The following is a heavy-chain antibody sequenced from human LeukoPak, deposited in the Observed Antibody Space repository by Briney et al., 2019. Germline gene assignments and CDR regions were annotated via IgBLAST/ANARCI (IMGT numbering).Heavy chain of an antibody. V-gene: IGHV3-74*01. Sequence: GGSLRLSCAASGLTFSSYYIHWVRQAPGKGLVWVSRIDSDGNITTYADPVKGRFTISRDNAKNTLYLQMNSLRAEDTAVYYCARISYDSSGYYDYWGQGTLVTVSS. D-gene: IGHD3-22*01. CDR1: GLTFSSYY. CDR3: ARISYDSSGYYDY. CDR2: IDSDGNIT. J-gene: IGHJ4*02.